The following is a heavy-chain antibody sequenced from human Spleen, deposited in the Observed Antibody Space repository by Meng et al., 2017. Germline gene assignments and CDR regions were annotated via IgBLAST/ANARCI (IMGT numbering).Heavy chain of an antibody. V-gene: IGHV3-66*02. CDR1: GFTVSSNY. CDR2: IYSDGST. D-gene: IGHD3-3*01. Sequence: GESLKISCAASGFTVSSNYMTWVRQAPGKGLEWVSLIYSDGSTYYADSVKGRFTVSRDSSKNTLYFQMNSLRVEDTAVYYCARDFMYDGDALDIWGQGTMVNVSS. CDR3: ARDFMYDGDALDI. J-gene: IGHJ3*02.